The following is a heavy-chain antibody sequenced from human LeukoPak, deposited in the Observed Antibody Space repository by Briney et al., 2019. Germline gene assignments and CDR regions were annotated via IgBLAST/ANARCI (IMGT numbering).Heavy chain of an antibody. CDR3: AKGTKGFDY. Sequence: PGGSLRLSCAASGFTFSIFGMSWIRKASGKGLERVSGITNGGEDTYYADSVEGRFTISRDNSKNTLFLQMNSLRAEDTAIYYCAKGTKGFDYWGQGTLVTVSS. J-gene: IGHJ4*02. V-gene: IGHV3-23*01. CDR2: ITNGGEDT. CDR1: GFTFSIFG.